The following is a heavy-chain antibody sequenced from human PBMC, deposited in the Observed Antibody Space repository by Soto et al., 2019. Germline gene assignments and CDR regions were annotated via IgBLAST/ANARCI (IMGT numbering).Heavy chain of an antibody. D-gene: IGHD3-3*01. CDR2: ISYDGSNK. CDR1: GFTFSSYA. Sequence: GGSLRLSCAASGFTFSSYAMHWVRQAPGKGLEWVAVISYDGSNKYYADSVKGRFTISRDNYKNTLYLQMNSLRAEDTAVYYCARGYYDLPDYWGQGNLVTVSS. J-gene: IGHJ4*02. V-gene: IGHV3-30-3*01. CDR3: ARGYYDLPDY.